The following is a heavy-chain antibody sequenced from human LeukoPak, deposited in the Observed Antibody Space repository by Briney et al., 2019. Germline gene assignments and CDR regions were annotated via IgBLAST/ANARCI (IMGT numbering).Heavy chain of an antibody. CDR2: INVYNGNI. Sequence: VASVKVSCKASGYNFTSFGISWVRQAPGQGLEWMGWINVYNGNINYAQNLQGRVTITTDTSTSTAYMELRSLRSDDTAVYYCARPAESCSSSSCSPNDAFDNWGQGTMVIVSS. CDR1: GYNFTSFG. V-gene: IGHV1-18*01. D-gene: IGHD2-15*01. J-gene: IGHJ3*02. CDR3: ARPAESCSSSSCSPNDAFDN.